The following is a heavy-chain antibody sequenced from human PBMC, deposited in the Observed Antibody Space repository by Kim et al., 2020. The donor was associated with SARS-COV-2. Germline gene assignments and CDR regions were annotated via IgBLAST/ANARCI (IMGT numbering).Heavy chain of an antibody. J-gene: IGHJ5*02. Sequence: SETLSLTCTVSGGSISSYYWSWIRQPPGKGLEWIGYIYYSGSTNYNPSLKSRVTISVDTSKNQFSLKLSSVTAADTAVYYCARDVPKYNWFDPWGQGTLVTVSS. D-gene: IGHD2-2*01. CDR1: GGSISSYY. CDR3: ARDVPKYNWFDP. CDR2: IYYSGST. V-gene: IGHV4-59*13.